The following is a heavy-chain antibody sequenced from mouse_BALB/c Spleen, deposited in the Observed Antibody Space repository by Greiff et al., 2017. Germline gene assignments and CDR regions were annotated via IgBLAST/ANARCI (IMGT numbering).Heavy chain of an antibody. CDR1: GDSITSGY. CDR3: ARRGRDDYGYSYYFDY. J-gene: IGHJ2*01. CDR2: ISYSGST. Sequence: EVKLLESGPSLVKPSQTLSLTCSVTGDSITSGYWNWIRKFPGNKLEYMGYISYSGSTYYNPSLKSRISITRDTSKNQYYLQLNSVTTEDTATYYCARRGRDDYGYSYYFDYWGQGTTLTVSS. D-gene: IGHD1-2*01. V-gene: IGHV3-8*02.